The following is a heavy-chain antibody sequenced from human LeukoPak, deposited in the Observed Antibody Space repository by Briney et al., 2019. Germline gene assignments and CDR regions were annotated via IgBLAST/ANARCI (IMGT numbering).Heavy chain of an antibody. Sequence: PGGSLRLSCAASGFTFNTYSMDWVRQAPGKGLEWVSSISSTSSYIYYADSVKGRFTISRDNSKNTLYLQMNSLRAEDTAVYYCAKDRPYYYGSGSYWAYMDVWGKGTTVTVSS. V-gene: IGHV3-21*01. CDR1: GFTFNTYS. CDR3: AKDRPYYYGSGSYWAYMDV. D-gene: IGHD3-10*01. J-gene: IGHJ6*03. CDR2: ISSTSSYI.